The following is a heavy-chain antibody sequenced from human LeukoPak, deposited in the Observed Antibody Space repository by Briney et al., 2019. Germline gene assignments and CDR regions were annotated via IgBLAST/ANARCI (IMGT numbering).Heavy chain of an antibody. V-gene: IGHV1-46*01. CDR3: ARGTYNSHFDY. CDR2: INPSGGGA. CDR1: GYTFTSYY. J-gene: IGHJ4*02. Sequence: GASVKVSCKASGYTFTSYYIHWLRQAPEQGLEWMGTINPSGGGAIYTQKFQGRVTLTRDTSTTSVYMELNSLRSDDTAVYYCARGTYNSHFDYWGQGILVTVSS. D-gene: IGHD1-1*01.